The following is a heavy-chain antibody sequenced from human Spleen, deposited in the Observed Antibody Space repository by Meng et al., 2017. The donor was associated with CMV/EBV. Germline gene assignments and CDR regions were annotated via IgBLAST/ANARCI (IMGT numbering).Heavy chain of an antibody. V-gene: IGHV3-15*01. CDR3: TTDQNYYDSSGYYY. CDR2: IKSKTDGGTT. D-gene: IGHD3-22*01. Sequence: GESRKISCADSGFTFSNAWMSWVRQAPGKGLEWVGRIKSKTDGGTTDYAAPVKGRFTISRDDSKNTLYLQMNSLKTEDTAVYYCTTDQNYYDSSGYYYWGQGTLVTVSS. CDR1: GFTFSNAW. J-gene: IGHJ4*02.